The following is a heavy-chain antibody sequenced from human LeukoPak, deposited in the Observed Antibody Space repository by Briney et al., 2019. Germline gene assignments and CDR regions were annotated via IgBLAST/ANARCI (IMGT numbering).Heavy chain of an antibody. Sequence: PSQTLSLTCTVSGGSISSGSYYWSWIRQPAGKGLEWIGRIYTSGSTNYNPSLKSRVTISVDTSKNQFSLKLSSVTAADTAVYYCARHVHSGYEIDYWGQGTLVTVSS. CDR3: ARHVHSGYEIDY. J-gene: IGHJ4*02. V-gene: IGHV4-61*02. D-gene: IGHD5-12*01. CDR1: GGSISSGSYY. CDR2: IYTSGST.